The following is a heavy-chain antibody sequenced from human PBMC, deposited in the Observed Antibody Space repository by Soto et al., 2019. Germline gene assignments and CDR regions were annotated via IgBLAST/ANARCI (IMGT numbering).Heavy chain of an antibody. CDR2: INHSGST. CDR1: GGSFSGYY. J-gene: IGHJ5*02. V-gene: IGHV4-34*01. D-gene: IGHD2-15*01. Sequence: QVQLQQWGAGLLKPSETLSLTCAVYGGSFSGYYWSWIRQPPGKGLEWIGEINHSGSTNYNPSLKSRVTISVYTSKNQFSLKLSSVTAADTAVYYCARGYCSGGSCLGWFDPWGQGTLVTVSS. CDR3: ARGYCSGGSCLGWFDP.